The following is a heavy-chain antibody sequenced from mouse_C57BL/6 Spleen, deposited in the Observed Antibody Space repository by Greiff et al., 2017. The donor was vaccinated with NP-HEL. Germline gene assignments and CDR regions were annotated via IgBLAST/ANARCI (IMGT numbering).Heavy chain of an antibody. V-gene: IGHV1-82*01. D-gene: IGHD1-1*01. Sequence: QVQLKESGPELVKPGASVKISCKASGYAFSSSWMNWVKQRPGKGLEWIGRIYPGDGDTNYNGKFKGKATLTADKSSSTAYMQLSSRTSEDSAVYFCARGYGSSYGYWGQGTTLTVSS. CDR2: IYPGDGDT. J-gene: IGHJ2*01. CDR3: ARGYGSSYGY. CDR1: GYAFSSSW.